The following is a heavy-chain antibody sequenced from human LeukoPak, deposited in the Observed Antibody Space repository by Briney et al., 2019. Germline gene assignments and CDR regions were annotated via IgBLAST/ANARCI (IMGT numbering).Heavy chain of an antibody. CDR3: ARSPADYSNYYFDY. D-gene: IGHD4-11*01. V-gene: IGHV3-33*01. CDR2: IWYDGSNK. Sequence: PGGSLRLSCAASGFTFSSYGMHWVRQAPCKGLEWVAVIWYDGSNKYYADSVKGRFTISRDNSKNTLYLQMNSLRAEDTAVYYCARSPADYSNYYFDYWGQGTLVTVSS. J-gene: IGHJ4*02. CDR1: GFTFSSYG.